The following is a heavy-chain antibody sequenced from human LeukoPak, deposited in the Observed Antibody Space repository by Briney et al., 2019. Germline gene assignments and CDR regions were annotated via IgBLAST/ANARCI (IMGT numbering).Heavy chain of an antibody. Sequence: PSETLSLTCSVSGGSISGSTSSWGWIRQPAGEGLEWIGNIFHRGTTYHNPSLQRRVTFSVDTSKNLFSMNSTSVTVADTAVYYCARHGDRLRFAMDVWGQGTTVTVSS. J-gene: IGHJ6*02. V-gene: IGHV4-39*01. D-gene: IGHD2-21*02. CDR2: IFHRGTT. CDR1: GGSISGSTSS. CDR3: ARHGDRLRFAMDV.